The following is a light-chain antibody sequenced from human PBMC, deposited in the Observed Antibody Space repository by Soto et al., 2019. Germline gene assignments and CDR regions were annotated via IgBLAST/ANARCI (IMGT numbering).Light chain of an antibody. CDR3: QQYGTLPIT. Sequence: VVMTQSPATLSVSPGDGVTLSCRASQSLTSNLAWYQHKVGQAPRLLIYGGSVRATGVPARFSGSGPGTDFTLTIGRLEPEDFAVYYCQQYGTLPITFGQGTRLEIK. CDR1: QSLTSN. J-gene: IGKJ5*01. V-gene: IGKV3-15*01. CDR2: GGS.